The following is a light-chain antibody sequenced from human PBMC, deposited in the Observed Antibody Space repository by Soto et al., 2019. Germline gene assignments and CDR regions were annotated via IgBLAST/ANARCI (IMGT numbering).Light chain of an antibody. Sequence: EIVLTQSPATLSLSPGERATLSCRASQSVSSYLACYQQKPGQAPRLLIYDASNRATGIPARFSGSGSGTDFTLTISSLEPEEFAVYYCQQRSNWPPSTFGQGTKLEIK. CDR2: DAS. J-gene: IGKJ2*02. CDR3: QQRSNWPPST. V-gene: IGKV3-11*01. CDR1: QSVSSY.